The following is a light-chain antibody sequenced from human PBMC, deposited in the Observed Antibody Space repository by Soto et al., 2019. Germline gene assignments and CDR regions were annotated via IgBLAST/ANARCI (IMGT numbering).Light chain of an antibody. CDR1: QSVSSN. CDR2: GAS. J-gene: IGKJ5*01. CDR3: QQYGSSPPSIT. Sequence: EIVMTQSPATLSVSPGERATLSCRASQSVSSNLACYQQKPGQAPRLLIYGASSRATGIPDRFSGSGSGTDFTLTISRLEPEDFAVYYCQQYGSSPPSITFGQGTRLEI. V-gene: IGKV3-20*01.